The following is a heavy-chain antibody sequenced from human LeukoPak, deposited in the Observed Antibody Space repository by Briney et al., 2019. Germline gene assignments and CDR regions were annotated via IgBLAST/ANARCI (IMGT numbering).Heavy chain of an antibody. CDR2: ISAYNGNT. Sequence: ASVKVSCMASGYIFTSYGISWVRQAPGQGLEWMGWISAYNGNTNYAQKLQGRVTMTTDTSTSTAYMELRSLRSDDTAVYYCARIDYDYVWGSYRYYFDYWGQGTLVTVSS. J-gene: IGHJ4*02. D-gene: IGHD3-16*02. V-gene: IGHV1-18*01. CDR1: GYIFTSYG. CDR3: ARIDYDYVWGSYRYYFDY.